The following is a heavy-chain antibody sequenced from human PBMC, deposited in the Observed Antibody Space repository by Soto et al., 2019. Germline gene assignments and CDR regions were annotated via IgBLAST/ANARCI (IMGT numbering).Heavy chain of an antibody. D-gene: IGHD1-26*01. V-gene: IGHV4-30-2*01. CDR1: GGSISSGGYS. Sequence: SETLSLTCAVSGGSISSGGYSWSWIRQPPGKGLEWIGYIYHSGSTYYNPSLKSRVTISVDRSKNQFSLKLSSVTAADTAVYYCGRVHHHEGGFDPWGQGTLVTVSS. J-gene: IGHJ5*02. CDR3: GRVHHHEGGFDP. CDR2: IYHSGST.